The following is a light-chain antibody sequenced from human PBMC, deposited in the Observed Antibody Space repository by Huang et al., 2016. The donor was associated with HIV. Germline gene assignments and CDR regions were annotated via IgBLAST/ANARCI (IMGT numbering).Light chain of an antibody. V-gene: IGKV4-1*01. Sequence: DIVMTQSPDSLAVSLGARATINCKSSQSVLYSSNNKNYLAWYQQKPGQPPKLLIYCASTRESGVPDRFSGSGSGTDFTPTINSLQAEDVAVYYCQQYYSTPLTFGGGTKVEIK. CDR3: QQYYSTPLT. CDR1: QSVLYSSNNKNY. CDR2: CAS. J-gene: IGKJ4*01.